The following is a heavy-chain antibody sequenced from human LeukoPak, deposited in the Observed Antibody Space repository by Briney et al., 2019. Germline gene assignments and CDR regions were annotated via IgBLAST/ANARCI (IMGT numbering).Heavy chain of an antibody. Sequence: GGPLRLSCAASGFTFSSYGMHWVRQAPGKGLEWVAFIRYDGSNKYYADPVKGRFTISRDNSKNTLYLQMNSLRAEDTAVYYCAKERYSSGWWDFDYWGQGTLVTVSS. CDR3: AKERYSSGWWDFDY. D-gene: IGHD6-19*01. CDR2: IRYDGSNK. CDR1: GFTFSSYG. J-gene: IGHJ4*02. V-gene: IGHV3-30*02.